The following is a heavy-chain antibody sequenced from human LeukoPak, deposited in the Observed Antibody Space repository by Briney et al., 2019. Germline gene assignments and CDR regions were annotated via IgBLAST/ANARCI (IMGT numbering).Heavy chain of an antibody. D-gene: IGHD3-22*01. CDR1: GGSISSGGYY. CDR3: ARGEYYDSSGYYSFDYFDY. CDR2: IYYSGST. J-gene: IGHJ4*02. V-gene: IGHV4-31*03. Sequence: SQTLSLTCTVSGGSISSGGYYWSWIRQHPGKGLEWIGYIYYSGSTHYNPSLKSRVTISVDTSKNQFSLKLSSVTAADTAVYYCARGEYYDSSGYYSFDYFDYWGQGTLVTVSS.